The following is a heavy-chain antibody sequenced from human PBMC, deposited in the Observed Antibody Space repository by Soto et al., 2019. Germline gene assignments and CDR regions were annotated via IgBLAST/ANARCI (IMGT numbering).Heavy chain of an antibody. CDR3: ARERKNSNWPNFDS. V-gene: IGHV1-69*02. CDR1: EDTFSIYT. J-gene: IGHJ4*02. D-gene: IGHD6-13*01. CDR2: VLPFLDVT. Sequence: ASVKVSCKTSEDTFSIYTLSWVRQAPGQGLVWMGRVLPFLDVTTYSQRFQGRVTITADRSTTTAYMELSSLTFEDTAVYYCARERKNSNWPNFDSWDPGTLVTVSS.